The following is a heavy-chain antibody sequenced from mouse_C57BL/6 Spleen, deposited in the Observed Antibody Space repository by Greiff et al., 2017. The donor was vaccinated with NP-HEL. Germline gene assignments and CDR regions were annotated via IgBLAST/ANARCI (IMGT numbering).Heavy chain of an antibody. Sequence: QVQLQQSGAELVRPGASVTLSCKASGYTFTDYEMHWVKQTPVHGLAWIGAIDPETGGTAYNQKFTGKAILTADKSSSTAYMGLRSLTSEDSAVYYCTTIYYYGSSPFAYWGQGTLVTVSA. CDR3: TTIYYYGSSPFAY. CDR2: IDPETGGT. D-gene: IGHD1-1*01. CDR1: GYTFTDYE. V-gene: IGHV1-15*01. J-gene: IGHJ3*01.